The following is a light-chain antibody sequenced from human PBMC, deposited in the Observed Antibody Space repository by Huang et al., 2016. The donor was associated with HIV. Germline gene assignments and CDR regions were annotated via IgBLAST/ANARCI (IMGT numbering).Light chain of an antibody. Sequence: DIVMTQSPLSLSVAPGEPASISCTSSQRLLTRNGHNYVDWYLQKPGQSPQLLIYLASNRASGVPDRFGGSVSWKNFTLKIGGVEAEDVGVYYCMQALQTPYTFGQGTKVEIK. V-gene: IGKV2-28*01. CDR1: QRLLTRNGHNY. CDR3: MQALQTPYT. CDR2: LAS. J-gene: IGKJ2*01.